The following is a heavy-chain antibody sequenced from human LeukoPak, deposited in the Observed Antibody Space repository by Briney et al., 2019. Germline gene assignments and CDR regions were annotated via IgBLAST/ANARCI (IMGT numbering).Heavy chain of an antibody. CDR2: ISSSSSYI. Sequence: PGGSLRLSCAASGFTFSSYSMNWVRQAPGKGLEWVSSISSSSSYIYYADSVKGRFTISRDNAKNSLYLQMNSLRAEDTAVYYCARDGPLDYDSTGYYIDHWGQGTLVTVSS. D-gene: IGHD3-22*01. J-gene: IGHJ4*02. V-gene: IGHV3-21*01. CDR3: ARDGPLDYDSTGYYIDH. CDR1: GFTFSSYS.